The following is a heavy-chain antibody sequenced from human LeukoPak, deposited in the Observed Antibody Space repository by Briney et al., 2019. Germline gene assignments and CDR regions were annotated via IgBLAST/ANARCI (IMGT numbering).Heavy chain of an antibody. Sequence: GGSLRLSCTASGFTFSSNGMHWVRQAPGKGLEWVAVISYDGSNKHYADSVKGRFTISRDNSKNTLYLQMNSLRAEDTAVYYCARDHDGYSSGWYVYYYMDVWGKGTTVTVSS. CDR2: ISYDGSNK. V-gene: IGHV3-30*03. D-gene: IGHD6-19*01. J-gene: IGHJ6*03. CDR3: ARDHDGYSSGWYVYYYMDV. CDR1: GFTFSSNG.